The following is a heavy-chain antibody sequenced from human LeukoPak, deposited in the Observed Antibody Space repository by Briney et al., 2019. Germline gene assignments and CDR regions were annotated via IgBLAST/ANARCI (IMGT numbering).Heavy chain of an antibody. V-gene: IGHV1-2*02. Sequence: GASVKVSCKASGYRFNLHYMHGVRQAPGQGQGGRGGISRNSGDKDYAERFHGRVTMTRDESISTAYMELSRLRSDDTAVYYCARAAIAVARDYHYHYMDVWGKGTTVTVSS. CDR2: ISRNSGDK. CDR3: ARAAIAVARDYHYHYMDV. J-gene: IGHJ6*03. D-gene: IGHD6-19*01. CDR1: GYRFNLHY.